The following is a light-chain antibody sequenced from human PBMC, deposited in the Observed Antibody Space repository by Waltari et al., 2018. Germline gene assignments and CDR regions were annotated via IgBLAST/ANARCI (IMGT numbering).Light chain of an antibody. CDR3: YSYAGGRV. CDR1: SSDVGSSNL. CDR2: EVT. J-gene: IGLJ1*01. V-gene: IGLV2-23*02. Sequence: QSALTQPASVSGSPGQSITISCTGSSSDVGSSNLVSWYLQPPGKAPKLLIYEVTKRPSGVSNRFSGSKSGTTASLTISGLQAEDEADYYCYSYAGGRVFGTGTKVTVL.